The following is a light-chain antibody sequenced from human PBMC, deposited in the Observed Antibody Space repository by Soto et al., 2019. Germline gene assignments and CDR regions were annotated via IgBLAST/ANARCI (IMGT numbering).Light chain of an antibody. CDR3: HQYDSSPLT. CDR1: QSVSSSF. J-gene: IGKJ4*01. V-gene: IGKV3-20*01. CDR2: GAS. Sequence: EIVLTQSPGALSLSPGERATLSCRASQSVSSSFLAWYQQKPGQAPRLLIYGASSRATGIPDRFSGSGSGTDFTLTISRLKPEDFAVYYCHQYDSSPLTFGGGTTVEIK.